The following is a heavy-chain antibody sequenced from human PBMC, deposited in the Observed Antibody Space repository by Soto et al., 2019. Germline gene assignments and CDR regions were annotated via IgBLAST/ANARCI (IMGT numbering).Heavy chain of an antibody. D-gene: IGHD5-18*01. CDR2: IYYSGST. V-gene: IGHV4-59*01. J-gene: IGHJ4*02. CDR3: ARDHPHSYGVYYFDY. Sequence: SETLSLTCTVSGGSITSYYWSWIRQPPGKGLEWIGYIYYSGSTNYNPSLQNRVTISIDTSKNQVSLKVNSVTAADTAVYYCARDHPHSYGVYYFDYWGQGTPVTVSS. CDR1: GGSITSYY.